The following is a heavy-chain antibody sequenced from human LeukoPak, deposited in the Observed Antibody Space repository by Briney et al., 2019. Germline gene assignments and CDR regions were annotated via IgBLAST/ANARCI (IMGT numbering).Heavy chain of an antibody. CDR1: GFIFSNYA. CDR3: AKQFLDTN. J-gene: IGHJ4*02. Sequence: GGSLRLSCAASGFIFSNYAMTWVRQAPGKGPEWVSSINEVDPNTYYADSVKGRFTVSRDNSKNMLFLQMNSLRVEGTAVYYCAKQFLDTNWGQGALVTVSS. V-gene: IGHV3-23*01. D-gene: IGHD1-1*01. CDR2: INEVDPNT.